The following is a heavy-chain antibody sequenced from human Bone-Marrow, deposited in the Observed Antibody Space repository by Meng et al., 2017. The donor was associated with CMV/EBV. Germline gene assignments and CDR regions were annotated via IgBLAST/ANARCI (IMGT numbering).Heavy chain of an antibody. V-gene: IGHV1-18*01. CDR3: ARGLVVVPAATTNYYYYGMDV. D-gene: IGHD2-2*01. CDR2: ISAYNGNT. Sequence: ASVKVSCKVSGYTFTSYGISWVRQAPGQGLEWMGWISAYNGNTNYAQKLQGRVTMTTDTSTSTAYMELRSLRSDDTAVYYCARGLVVVPAATTNYYYYGMDVWGQGTTVTVSS. J-gene: IGHJ6*02. CDR1: GYTFTSYG.